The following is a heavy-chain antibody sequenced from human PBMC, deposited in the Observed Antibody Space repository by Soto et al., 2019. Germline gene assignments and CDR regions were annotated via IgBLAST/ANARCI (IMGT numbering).Heavy chain of an antibody. CDR2: INAGDGNT. V-gene: IGHV1-3*01. D-gene: IGHD5-12*01. Sequence: ASVKVSCKASGYTFTSYAMHWVRQAPGQRLEWMGRINAGDGNTKYSQKFQGRVTITRDTSASTAYMELSSLRSEDTVVYYCARDIDSGYSGYGNWFDPWGQGTLVTVSS. J-gene: IGHJ5*02. CDR3: ARDIDSGYSGYGNWFDP. CDR1: GYTFTSYA.